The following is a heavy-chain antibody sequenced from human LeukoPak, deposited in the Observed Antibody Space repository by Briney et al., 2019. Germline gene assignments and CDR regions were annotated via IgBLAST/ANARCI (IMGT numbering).Heavy chain of an antibody. CDR1: GGTFSTSA. J-gene: IGHJ4*02. V-gene: IGHV1-69*13. CDR2: IIPIFGTA. Sequence: SVKVSCKASGGTFSTSAISWVRQAPGQGLEWMGGIIPIFGTANYAQRFQGRVTITADESTSTVYMELSSLSSEDTAVYYCARDFEMATIRLISDYWGQGTLVTVSS. D-gene: IGHD5-24*01. CDR3: ARDFEMATIRLISDY.